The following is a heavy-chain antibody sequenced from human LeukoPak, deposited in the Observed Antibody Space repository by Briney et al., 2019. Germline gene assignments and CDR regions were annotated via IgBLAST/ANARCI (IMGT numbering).Heavy chain of an antibody. D-gene: IGHD3-9*01. J-gene: IGHJ6*02. CDR2: ISSSSSYI. CDR3: AQRYSHILTYYGMDV. Sequence: GGSLRLSCAASGFTFTNYAMTWVRQAPGKGLEWVSSISSSSSYIYYADSVKGRFTISRDNAKNSLYLQMNSLRAEDTAVYYCAQRYSHILTYYGMDVWGQGTTVTVSS. V-gene: IGHV3-21*01. CDR1: GFTFTNYA.